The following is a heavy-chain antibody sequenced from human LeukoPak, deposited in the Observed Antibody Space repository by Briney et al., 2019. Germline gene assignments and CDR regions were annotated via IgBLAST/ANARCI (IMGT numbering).Heavy chain of an antibody. J-gene: IGHJ4*02. CDR2: INPNSGGT. V-gene: IGHV1-2*02. Sequence: GASVKVSCKASGYTFTGYYMHWVRQAPGQGLEWMGWINPNSGGTNYAQKFQGRVTMTRDTSISTAYMELSRLRSDDTAVYYCARSMAYYDSSGYYYMNYWGQGTLVTVLS. D-gene: IGHD3-22*01. CDR3: ARSMAYYDSSGYYYMNY. CDR1: GYTFTGYY.